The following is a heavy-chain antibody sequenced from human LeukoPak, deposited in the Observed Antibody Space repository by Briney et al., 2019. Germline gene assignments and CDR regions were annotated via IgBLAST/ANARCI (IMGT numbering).Heavy chain of an antibody. CDR3: ARHDYYGSLNWFDP. V-gene: IGHV4-4*02. Sequence: SGTLSLTCGVSGGSISSSNWWSWVRQPPGKGLEWIGEIYHSGSTNYNPSLRSRVTISVDKSKNQFSLKLSSVTAADTAVYYCARHDYYGSLNWFDPWGQGTLITVSS. CDR2: IYHSGST. CDR1: GGSISSSNW. D-gene: IGHD3-10*01. J-gene: IGHJ5*02.